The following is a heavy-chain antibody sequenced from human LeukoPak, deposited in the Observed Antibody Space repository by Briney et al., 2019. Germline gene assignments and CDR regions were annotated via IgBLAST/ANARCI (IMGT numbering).Heavy chain of an antibody. Sequence: GGSLRLSCAASGFTFSSYAMSWVRQAAGKGLEWVAAISGSGGSTYYADSVKGRFTSSRDNFKNTLYLQMNSLRAEDTAVYYCAKEVIVGVSFDYWGQGTLVTVSS. CDR2: ISGSGGST. CDR1: GFTFSSYA. D-gene: IGHD1-26*01. CDR3: AKEVIVGVSFDY. J-gene: IGHJ4*02. V-gene: IGHV3-23*01.